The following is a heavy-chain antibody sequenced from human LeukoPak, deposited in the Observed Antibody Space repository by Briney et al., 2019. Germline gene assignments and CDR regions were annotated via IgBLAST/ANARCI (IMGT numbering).Heavy chain of an antibody. D-gene: IGHD6-6*01. Sequence: GGSLRLSCAASGFTFSDYYMSWIRQAPGKGLEWVSYISSSGSTIYYADSVEGRFTISRDNAKNSLYLQMNSLRAEDTAVYYCATKFKYENSIDYWGQGTLVTVSS. CDR1: GFTFSDYY. CDR2: ISSSGSTI. V-gene: IGHV3-11*01. CDR3: ATKFKYENSIDY. J-gene: IGHJ4*02.